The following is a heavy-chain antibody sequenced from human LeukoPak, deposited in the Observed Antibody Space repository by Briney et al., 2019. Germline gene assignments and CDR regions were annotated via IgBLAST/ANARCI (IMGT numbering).Heavy chain of an antibody. Sequence: PGGSLSLSCAASGFTSSSYGMHWVRQAPGKGLEWVAFIRYDGSNKYYADSVKGRFTISRDNSKNTLYLQMNSLRAEDTAVYYCFHVRGVPSYWGQGTLVTVSS. CDR1: GFTSSSYG. CDR2: IRYDGSNK. CDR3: FHVRGVPSY. J-gene: IGHJ4*02. V-gene: IGHV3-30*02. D-gene: IGHD3-10*01.